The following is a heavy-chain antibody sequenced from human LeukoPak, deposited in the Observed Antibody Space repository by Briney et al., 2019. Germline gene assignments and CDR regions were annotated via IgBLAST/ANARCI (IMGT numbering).Heavy chain of an antibody. CDR3: ARDAVTAIDAFDI. CDR1: GFTFSSYE. Sequence: GGSLRLSCAASGFTFSSYEMNWVHQAPGKGLEWVSYISSSGSTIYYADSVKGRFTISRDNAKNSLYLQMNSLRAEDTAVYYCARDAVTAIDAFDIWGQGTMVTVSS. CDR2: ISSSGSTI. V-gene: IGHV3-48*03. D-gene: IGHD2-21*02. J-gene: IGHJ3*02.